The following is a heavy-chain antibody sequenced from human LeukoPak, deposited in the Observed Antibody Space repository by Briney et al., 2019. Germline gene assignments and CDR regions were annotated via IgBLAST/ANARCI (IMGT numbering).Heavy chain of an antibody. Sequence: ASVKVSCKASGYTFTGYYMHWVRQAPGRGLEWMGWINPNSGGTNYAQKFQGRVTMTRDPSISTAYMELSRLRSDDTAVYYCARDRVGTTGYWGQGTLVTVSS. V-gene: IGHV1-2*02. D-gene: IGHD1-26*01. J-gene: IGHJ4*02. CDR1: GYTFTGYY. CDR2: INPNSGGT. CDR3: ARDRVGTTGY.